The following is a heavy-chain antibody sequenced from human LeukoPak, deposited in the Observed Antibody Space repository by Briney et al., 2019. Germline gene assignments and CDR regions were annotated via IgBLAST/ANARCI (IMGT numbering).Heavy chain of an antibody. D-gene: IGHD3-22*01. CDR3: ARDGRITMIVVVGNWFDP. CDR2: ISAYNGNT. Sequence: GASVKVSCKASGYTFTSYGISWVRQAPGQGLEWMGWISAYNGNTNYARKLQGRVTMTTDTSTSTAYMELRSLRSDDTAVYYCARDGRITMIVVVGNWFDPWGQGTLVTVSS. V-gene: IGHV1-18*01. CDR1: GYTFTSYG. J-gene: IGHJ5*02.